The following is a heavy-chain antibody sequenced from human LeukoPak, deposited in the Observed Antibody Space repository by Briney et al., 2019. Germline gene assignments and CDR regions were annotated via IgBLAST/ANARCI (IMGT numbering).Heavy chain of an antibody. CDR3: AKSHVSTATGTGRYFDY. Sequence: GGSLRLSCAASGFTFSSYGMHWVRQAPGKGLEWVAFIRYDGSNKYYADSVKGRFAISRDNSKHTVYLQMDSLRAEDTAVYYCAKSHVSTATGTGRYFDYWGQGTLVTVSS. J-gene: IGHJ4*02. V-gene: IGHV3-30*02. D-gene: IGHD3-9*01. CDR1: GFTFSSYG. CDR2: IRYDGSNK.